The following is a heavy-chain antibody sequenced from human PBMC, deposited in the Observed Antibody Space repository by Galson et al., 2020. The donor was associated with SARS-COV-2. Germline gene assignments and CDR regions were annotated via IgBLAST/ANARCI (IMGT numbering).Heavy chain of an antibody. CDR2: TNSAGSSP. Sequence: GGSLRLSCAASGFTFSSYWMHWVRQAPGKGLVWVSRTNSAGSSPSYADSVKGRFTISRDNAKNTLYLQMNSLRAEDTAVYYCARDYYYSNLGGNWGQGTLVTVSS. CDR1: GFTFSSYW. V-gene: IGHV3-74*01. D-gene: IGHD4-4*01. J-gene: IGHJ4*02. CDR3: ARDYYYSNLGGN.